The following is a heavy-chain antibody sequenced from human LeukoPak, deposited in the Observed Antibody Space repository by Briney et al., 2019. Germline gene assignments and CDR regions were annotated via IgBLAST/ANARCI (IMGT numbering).Heavy chain of an antibody. J-gene: IGHJ4*02. CDR2: ISGGSSTI. CDR1: GFTFSSYS. Sequence: GGSLRLSCAASGFTFSSYSMNWVRQAPGKGLEWVSYISGGSSTIYNADSVKGRFTISRDNAKNLLYLLTDTLRAEDTAVYYCARVGSNQWLDYWGQGTLVTVSS. V-gene: IGHV3-48*01. CDR3: ARVGSNQWLDY. D-gene: IGHD6-19*01.